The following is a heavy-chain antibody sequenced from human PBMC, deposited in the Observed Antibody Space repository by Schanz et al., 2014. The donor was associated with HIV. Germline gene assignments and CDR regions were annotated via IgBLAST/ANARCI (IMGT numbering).Heavy chain of an antibody. V-gene: IGHV3-30*04. CDR2: ISYDGRNK. CDR3: ARDWNYYDTKYRGKGNYYHYYGMDV. D-gene: IGHD3-22*01. CDR1: GFTFGDYP. J-gene: IGHJ6*02. Sequence: QVQLVESGGGLVQSGGSLRLSCTASGFTFGDYPMSWFRQAPGKGLEWVAVISYDGRNKYYGDSVKGRFSVSRDNSKNTLYVQMKSLRAEDTAVYYCARDWNYYDTKYRGKGNYYHYYGMDVWGQGTTVTVSS.